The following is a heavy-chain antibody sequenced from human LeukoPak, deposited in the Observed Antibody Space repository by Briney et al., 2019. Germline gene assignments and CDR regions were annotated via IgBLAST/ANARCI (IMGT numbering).Heavy chain of an antibody. Sequence: ASVKVSCKASGYTFTGYYMHWVRQAPGQGLEWMGWINPNSGGTNYAQKFQGRVTMTRDTSISTAYMELSRLRSDDTAVYYCARGGDPVLGYCSSTSCWGFDPWGQGTLVTVSS. V-gene: IGHV1-2*02. CDR1: GYTFTGYY. D-gene: IGHD2-2*01. CDR3: ARGGDPVLGYCSSTSCWGFDP. J-gene: IGHJ5*02. CDR2: INPNSGGT.